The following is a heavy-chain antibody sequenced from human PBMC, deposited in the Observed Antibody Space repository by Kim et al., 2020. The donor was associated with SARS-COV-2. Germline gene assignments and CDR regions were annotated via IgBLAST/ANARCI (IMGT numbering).Heavy chain of an antibody. D-gene: IGHD2-15*01. J-gene: IGHJ6*02. V-gene: IGHV4-34*01. CDR2: INHSGST. CDR3: ARGGRNCSGGPQPPPRCYYYGMDV. Sequence: SETLSLTCAVYGGSFSGYYWSWIRQPPGKGLEWIGEINHSGSTNYNPSLKSRVTISVDTSKNQFSLKLSSVTAADTAVYYCARGGRNCSGGPQPPPRCYYYGMDVWGQGTTVTVSS. CDR1: GGSFSGYY.